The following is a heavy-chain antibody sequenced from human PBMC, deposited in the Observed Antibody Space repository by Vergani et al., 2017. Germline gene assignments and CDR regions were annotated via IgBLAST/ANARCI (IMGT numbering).Heavy chain of an antibody. CDR1: GFTFSNYW. D-gene: IGHD2-21*02. CDR2: INSDGDST. J-gene: IGHJ6*03. CDR3: ARDGWGLLHYFYYMDV. V-gene: IGHV3-74*01. Sequence: VQLVESGGGLVQPGGSLRLSCTASGFTFSNYWMQWVRQAPGKGLMWVSRINSDGDSTSYADSVKGRFTISRDNAKNTLYLQMDSLRAEDTAVYYCARDGWGLLHYFYYMDVWGKGTTVTVSS.